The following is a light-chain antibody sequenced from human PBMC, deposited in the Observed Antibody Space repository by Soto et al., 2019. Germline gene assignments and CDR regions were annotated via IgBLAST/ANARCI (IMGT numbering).Light chain of an antibody. J-gene: IGLJ3*02. V-gene: IGLV1-44*01. CDR3: ATWDGSLNWV. CDR1: SSNIGSHT. CDR2: SNN. Sequence: QSVLTQPPSASGTPGQRVTSTCSGSSSNIGSHTVNWYQQLPGTAPKLLIYSNNLRPSGVPDRFSGSKSGTSASLAIRGLQSEDEAEYYCATWDGSLNWVFGGGTKLTVL.